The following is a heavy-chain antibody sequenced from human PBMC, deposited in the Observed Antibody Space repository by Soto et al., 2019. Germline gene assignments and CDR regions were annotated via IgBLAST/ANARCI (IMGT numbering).Heavy chain of an antibody. CDR2: INTDGSGT. V-gene: IGHV3-74*01. D-gene: IGHD3-22*01. CDR1: GFTFSSDW. J-gene: IGHJ4*02. Sequence: GGSLRLSCAASGFTFSSDWMHWVRQAPGKGLVWVSRINTDGSGTSYADSVKGRFTISRDNAKNTLYLQMNSLRAEDTAVYYCAKDTYYHDSTGYYVFDYWGQGT. CDR3: AKDTYYHDSTGYYVFDY.